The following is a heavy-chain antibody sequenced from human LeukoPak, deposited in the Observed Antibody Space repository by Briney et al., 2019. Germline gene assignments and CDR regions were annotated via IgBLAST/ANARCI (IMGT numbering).Heavy chain of an antibody. CDR2: ISYNGSDK. D-gene: IGHD6-13*01. Sequence: QPGGSLRLSCAASGFSFSSYAMHWVRQAPGKGLEWVAVISYNGSDKYYADSVKGRFTISRDNSKNTLYLQMNSLRAADTAVYYCAVSSSWRYPKLDHWGQGTLVTVSS. CDR1: GFSFSSYA. CDR3: AVSSSWRYPKLDH. V-gene: IGHV3-30*04. J-gene: IGHJ4*02.